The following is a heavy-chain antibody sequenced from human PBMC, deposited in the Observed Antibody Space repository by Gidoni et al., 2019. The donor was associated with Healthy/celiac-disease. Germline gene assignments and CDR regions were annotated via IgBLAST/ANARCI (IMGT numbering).Heavy chain of an antibody. CDR2: IYYSGST. J-gene: IGHJ4*02. CDR1: GGSISSGDYY. CDR3: ARGTPLDSSGYPPLDY. Sequence: QVQLQELGPGLVKPSQTLSLTCTVSGGSISSGDYYWSWIRQPPGKGLEWIGYIYYSGSTYYNPSLKSRVTISVDTSKNQFSLKLSSVTAADTAVYYCARGTPLDSSGYPPLDYWGQGTLVTVSS. V-gene: IGHV4-30-4*01. D-gene: IGHD3-22*01.